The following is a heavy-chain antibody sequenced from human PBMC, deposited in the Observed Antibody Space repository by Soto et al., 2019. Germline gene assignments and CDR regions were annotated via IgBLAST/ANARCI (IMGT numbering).Heavy chain of an antibody. V-gene: IGHV1-18*01. CDR3: ARTDHYYDSSGYPGAFDI. Sequence: QVQLVQSGAEVKKPGASVKVSCKASGYTFTSYGISWVRQAPGQGLEWMGWISAYNGNTNYAQKLQGRVTMTTDTSTSTAYMELRSLRSDDTAVYYCARTDHYYDSSGYPGAFDIWGQGTMVTVSS. D-gene: IGHD3-22*01. CDR1: GYTFTSYG. CDR2: ISAYNGNT. J-gene: IGHJ3*02.